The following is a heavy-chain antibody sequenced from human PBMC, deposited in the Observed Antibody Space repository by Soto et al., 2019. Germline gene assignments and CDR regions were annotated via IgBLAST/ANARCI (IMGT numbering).Heavy chain of an antibody. J-gene: IGHJ5*02. CDR1: GGSFSGYY. CDR2: INHSGST. CDR3: ARGVSWFDP. V-gene: IGHV4-34*01. D-gene: IGHD6-6*01. Sequence: SETLSLTCAVYGGSFSGYYWSWIRQHPGKGLEWIGEINHSGSTNYNPSLKSRVTISVDTSKSQFSLKLSSVTAADTAVYYCARGVSWFDPWGQGTLVTVSS.